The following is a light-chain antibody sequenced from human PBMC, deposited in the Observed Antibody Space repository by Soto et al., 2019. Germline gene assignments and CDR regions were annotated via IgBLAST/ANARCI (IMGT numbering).Light chain of an antibody. Sequence: LSTGDRATPCRMASQSVSGSYFAWYQHKPGQAPRLLIHGPSTRAAGTPDRFSGSGSGTDFTLTISRLEPEDFAVYYCQHYAGPPRPFGQGRRPAVK. J-gene: IGKJ5*01. CDR3: QHYAGPPRP. CDR2: GPS. CDR1: QSVSGSY. V-gene: IGKV3-20*01.